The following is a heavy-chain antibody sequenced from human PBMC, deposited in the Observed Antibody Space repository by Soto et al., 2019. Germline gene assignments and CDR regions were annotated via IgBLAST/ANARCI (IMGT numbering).Heavy chain of an antibody. Sequence: QVQLVQSGAEVKEPGDSVRVSCEASGYTFTAYHIHWVRQAPGQGLEWMGWINPKFGDTTYAQDFQGRVSMTRDMSISTVYMELSRMTSDYTAIYYCARNMDYYYGRGSGNGHGVWGQGTTVTVFS. J-gene: IGHJ6*02. CDR3: ARNMDYYYGRGSGNGHGV. CDR2: INPKFGDT. CDR1: GYTFTAYH. D-gene: IGHD3-10*02. V-gene: IGHV1-2*02.